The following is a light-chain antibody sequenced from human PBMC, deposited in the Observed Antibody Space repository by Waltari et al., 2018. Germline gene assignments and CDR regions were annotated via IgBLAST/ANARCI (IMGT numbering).Light chain of an antibody. CDR3: QTWGTGIWV. J-gene: IGLJ3*02. Sequence: QLVLTQSPSASASLGASVKITCTLSSGHSSNVVAWHQQQPEKGPRYLMKVNSDGSHSKGDGLPDRFSGSSSGAERYLTISSLQSDDEADYYCQTWGTGIWVFGGGTRLTVL. CDR1: SGHSSNV. V-gene: IGLV4-69*01. CDR2: VNSDGSH.